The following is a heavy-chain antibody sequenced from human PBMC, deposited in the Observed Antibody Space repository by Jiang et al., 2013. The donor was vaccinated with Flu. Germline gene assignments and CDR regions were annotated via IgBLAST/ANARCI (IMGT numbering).Heavy chain of an antibody. CDR1: GFTFSSYS. Sequence: AASGFTFSSYSMNWVRQAPGKGLEWVSYISSSSSTIYYADSVKGRFTISRDNAKNSLYLQMNSLRDEDTAVYYCARRWFGELYADGMDVWGQGTTVTVSS. CDR3: ARRWFGELYADGMDV. V-gene: IGHV3-48*02. D-gene: IGHD3-10*01. CDR2: ISSSSSTI. J-gene: IGHJ6*02.